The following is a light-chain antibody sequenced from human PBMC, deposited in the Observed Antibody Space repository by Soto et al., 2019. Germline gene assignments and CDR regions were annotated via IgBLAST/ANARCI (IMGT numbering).Light chain of an antibody. J-gene: IGLJ1*01. CDR2: DVS. V-gene: IGLV2-14*01. Sequence: QSALTQPASVSGSPGQSITISCTGTSSDVGGYNYVSWYQQHPGKAPKLMIYDVSNRPSGVSNRFSGSKSGNTASLTISGLQAEDEADYYCSSYTSSSILYVFGTWTKVTVL. CDR1: SSDVGGYNY. CDR3: SSYTSSSILYV.